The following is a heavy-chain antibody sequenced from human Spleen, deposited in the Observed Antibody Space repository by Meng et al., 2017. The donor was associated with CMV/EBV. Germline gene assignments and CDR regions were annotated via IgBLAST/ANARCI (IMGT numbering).Heavy chain of an antibody. CDR1: GDSVSSNSAG. Sequence: ANTGDSVSSNSAGWDWIRQSPSGRLEWLGRTYYRAKWYNDYAVSVNSRITNNPDTSKNQFSLQLKSVTPEDTAVYYCGREGYDAFDIWGQGAMVTVSS. CDR3: GREGYDAFDI. V-gene: IGHV6-1*01. CDR2: TYYRAKWYN. J-gene: IGHJ3*02. D-gene: IGHD2-15*01.